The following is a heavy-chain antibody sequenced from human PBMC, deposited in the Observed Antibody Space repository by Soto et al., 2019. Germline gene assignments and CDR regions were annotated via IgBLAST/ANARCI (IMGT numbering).Heavy chain of an antibody. CDR1: GFTFSSYW. J-gene: IGHJ3*02. Sequence: EVQLVESGGGLVQPGGSLRLSCAASGFTFSSYWMHWVRQAPGKGLVWVSRSNSDGSTTRYADSVKGRFTISRDNAENTLYLQMKRLRAEDTAVYYCARDQTVVTYEAFDIWGQGTMVTVSS. V-gene: IGHV3-74*01. CDR3: ARDQTVVTYEAFDI. CDR2: SNSDGSTT. D-gene: IGHD2-15*01.